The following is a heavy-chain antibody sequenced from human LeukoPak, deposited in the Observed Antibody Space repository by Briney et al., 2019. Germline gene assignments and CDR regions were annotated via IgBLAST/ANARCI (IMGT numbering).Heavy chain of an antibody. V-gene: IGHV3-23*01. CDR1: GFTFRSHA. CDR2: IYENGGTT. Sequence: GGSLRLSCVGSGFTFRSHAMSWVRQAPEKGLEFVSDIYENGGTTYCADSVKGRFSISRDNSKNTLYLQMDSLRGEDTAVYYCAKDFRIGYSAHFDYWGQGALVTVSS. J-gene: IGHJ4*02. CDR3: AKDFRIGYSAHFDY. D-gene: IGHD2-21*01.